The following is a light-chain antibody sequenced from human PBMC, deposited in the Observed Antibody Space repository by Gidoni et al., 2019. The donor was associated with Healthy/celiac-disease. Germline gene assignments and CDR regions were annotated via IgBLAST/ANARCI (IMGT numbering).Light chain of an antibody. J-gene: IGKJ2*02. CDR3: QQLNSYPRT. V-gene: IGKV1-9*01. CDR2: AAS. Sequence: DIQLTQSPSFLSASVGDRVTITCRHSQGISSYLAWYQQKPGKAPKLMIYAASTLQSGVPSRFSGSGSWTEFTLTISSLQPEDFATYYCQQLNSYPRTFGQGTKLEIK. CDR1: QGISSY.